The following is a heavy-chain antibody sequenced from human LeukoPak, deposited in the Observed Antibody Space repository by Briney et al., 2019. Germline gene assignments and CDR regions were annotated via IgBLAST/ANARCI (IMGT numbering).Heavy chain of an antibody. CDR3: AKDSIYDSSGYYHY. V-gene: IGHV3-7*03. Sequence: GGSLRLSCAASGFMFSSNWMSWVRLAPGKGLEWVANIKEDGTETYYVDSVKGRFTISRDNAKNSLYLQMNSLRVEDTAVYYCAKDSIYDSSGYYHYWGQGTLVTVSS. D-gene: IGHD3-22*01. CDR2: IKEDGTET. J-gene: IGHJ4*02. CDR1: GFMFSSNW.